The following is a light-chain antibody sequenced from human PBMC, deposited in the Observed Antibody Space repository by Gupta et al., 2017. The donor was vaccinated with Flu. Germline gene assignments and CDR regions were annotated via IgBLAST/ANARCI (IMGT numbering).Light chain of an antibody. V-gene: IGLV3-1*01. CDR2: QDT. CDR1: KLGEKY. J-gene: IGLJ1*01. Sequence: SYELTQPPSMSVSPGQTASITCSGDKLGEKYACWYQQKPGQSPILVIYQDTKRPSGIPERFSGYNSGNTATLTISGTQAWDEADYYCQAWDSNTGVFGTGTKVTVL. CDR3: QAWDSNTGV.